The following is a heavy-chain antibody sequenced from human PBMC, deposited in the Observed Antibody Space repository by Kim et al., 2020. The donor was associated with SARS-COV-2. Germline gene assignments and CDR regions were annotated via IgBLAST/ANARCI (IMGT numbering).Heavy chain of an antibody. J-gene: IGHJ6*02. Sequence: VKGRFTISRDNSKNTLYLKMNSLRAEDTAVYYCAKDIGEYYGSGSYYSDVWGQGTTVTVSS. D-gene: IGHD3-10*01. V-gene: IGHV3-23*03. CDR3: AKDIGEYYGSGSYYSDV.